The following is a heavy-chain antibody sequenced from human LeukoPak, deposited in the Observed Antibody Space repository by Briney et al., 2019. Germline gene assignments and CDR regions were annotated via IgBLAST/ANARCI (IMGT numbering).Heavy chain of an antibody. D-gene: IGHD3-3*01. CDR1: GYTFTSYD. J-gene: IGHJ6*03. CDR2: MNPNSGNT. V-gene: IGHV1-8*01. CDR3: ARKAPGFWSGYCIQGRFYYYYYMDV. Sequence: ASVKVSCKASGYTFTSYDINWVRQATGQGLEWMGWMNPNSGNTGYAQKFQGRVTMTRNTSISTAYMELSSLRSEDTAVYYCARKAPGFWSGYCIQGRFYYYYYMDVWGKGTTVTVSS.